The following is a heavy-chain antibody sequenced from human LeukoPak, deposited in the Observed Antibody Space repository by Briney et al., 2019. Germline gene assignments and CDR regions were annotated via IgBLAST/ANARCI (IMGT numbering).Heavy chain of an antibody. V-gene: IGHV4-4*08. CDR1: GGSISSYY. Sequence: SETLSLTCTVSGGSISSYYWSWIRQPPGKGLEWIGYIYTSGSTNYNPSLKSRVTISVDTSKNQFSLKLTSVTAADTAVYYCASRNDILTGYVFDFWGQGTLVTVSS. J-gene: IGHJ4*02. D-gene: IGHD3-9*01. CDR3: ASRNDILTGYVFDF. CDR2: IYTSGST.